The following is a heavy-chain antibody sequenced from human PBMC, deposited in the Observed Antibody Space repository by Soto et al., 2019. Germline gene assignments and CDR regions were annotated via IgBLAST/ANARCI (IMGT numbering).Heavy chain of an antibody. J-gene: IGHJ6*02. D-gene: IGHD3-10*02. CDR3: ARKDGSGGPLDSVRGVIITPGNYYYGMDV. Sequence: GGSLRLSCAASGFTFSSYAMHWVRQAPGKGLEWVAVISYDGSNKYYADSVKGRFTISRDNSKNTLYLQGTSLRAEDTAVYYWARKDGSGGPLDSVRGVIITPGNYYYGMDVWGQGTTVTVSS. CDR2: ISYDGSNK. V-gene: IGHV3-30-3*01. CDR1: GFTFSSYA.